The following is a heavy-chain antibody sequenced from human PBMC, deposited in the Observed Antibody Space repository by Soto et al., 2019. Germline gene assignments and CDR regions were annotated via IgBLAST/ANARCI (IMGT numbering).Heavy chain of an antibody. D-gene: IGHD6-13*01. CDR3: ARATVAAAGIADY. CDR2: INTDGSST. J-gene: IGHJ4*02. Sequence: EVQLVESGGDFVQPGGSLRLSCAASGFTFSSNWMHWVRQAPGKGLVWVSRINTDGSSTNYADSVKGRFTISRDNAKNTLYLQMNSLGAEDTAVYYCARATVAAAGIADYWGQGTLVTVSS. CDR1: GFTFSSNW. V-gene: IGHV3-74*01.